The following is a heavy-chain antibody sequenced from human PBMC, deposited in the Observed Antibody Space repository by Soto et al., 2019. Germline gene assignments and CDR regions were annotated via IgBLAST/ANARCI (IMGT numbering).Heavy chain of an antibody. J-gene: IGHJ4*02. CDR2: IYDSGST. D-gene: IGHD6-19*01. CDR1: VGSISSYY. Sequence: QVQLQESGPGLVKPSETLALTCTVSVGSISSYYWSWIRQPPGKGLEWIGYIYDSGSTTYNPALSTRVTTTVDTSKNQFSLNLSAVTAADPAVSYCARHVQWLFTFYYWGQGTLVTVSS. CDR3: ARHVQWLFTFYY. V-gene: IGHV4-59*08.